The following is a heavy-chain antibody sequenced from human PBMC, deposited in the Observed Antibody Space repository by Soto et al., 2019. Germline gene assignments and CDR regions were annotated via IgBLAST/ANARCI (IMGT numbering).Heavy chain of an antibody. CDR3: ARDVSHGYVLRGMDV. CDR2: INSDGSSI. CDR1: KFTITSYW. J-gene: IGHJ6*02. V-gene: IGHV3-74*01. Sequence: EVQLVESGGGLVQPGGSVRLSCAASKFTITSYWMHWVRQAPGKGLVWVSRINSDGSSISYADAVKGRFTISRDNAKNTLYLQMNRPRVEDTAVYYCARDVSHGYVLRGMDVWGQGTTVTVFS. D-gene: IGHD5-18*01.